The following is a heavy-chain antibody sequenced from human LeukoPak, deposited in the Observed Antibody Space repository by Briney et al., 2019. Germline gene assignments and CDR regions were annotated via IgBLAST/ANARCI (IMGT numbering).Heavy chain of an antibody. CDR1: GFTFSSYA. CDR3: AKDSSGYDRPSDY. Sequence: GGSLRLSCAASGFTFSSYAMNWVRQAPGKGLEWVSAIGGSGGRTYYADSVKGRFTISRDNSKNTLCLQMNSLRVEDTAIYYCAKDSSGYDRPSDYWGQGTLVTVSS. CDR2: IGGSGGRT. V-gene: IGHV3-23*01. J-gene: IGHJ4*02. D-gene: IGHD3-22*01.